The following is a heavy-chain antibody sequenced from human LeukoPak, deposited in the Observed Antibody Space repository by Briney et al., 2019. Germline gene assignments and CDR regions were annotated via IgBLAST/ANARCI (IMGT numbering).Heavy chain of an antibody. J-gene: IGHJ4*02. CDR2: ISGSGGGT. CDR3: AKGSVVVVAANFDY. CDR1: GFTFSSYA. V-gene: IGHV3-23*01. D-gene: IGHD2-15*01. Sequence: GGSLRLSCAASGFTFSSYAMSWVRQAPGKGLEWVSAISGSGGGTYYADSVKGRFTISRDNSKNTLYLQMNSLRAEDTAVYYCAKGSVVVVAANFDYWGQGTLVTVSS.